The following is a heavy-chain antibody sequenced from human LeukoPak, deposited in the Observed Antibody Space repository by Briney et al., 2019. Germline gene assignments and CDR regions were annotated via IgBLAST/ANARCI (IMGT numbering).Heavy chain of an antibody. J-gene: IGHJ4*02. CDR3: ARDSALYTASSAVIG. Sequence: GGSLRLSCVVSGFTVSSNYMTWVRQAPGKGLEWLSVIYSDGSTYYAASVKGRFTISRDNAKNTVYLQMNSLRVEDTAVYYCARDSALYTASSAVIGWGQGTLVIVSS. CDR2: IYSDGST. V-gene: IGHV3-66*01. CDR1: GFTVSSNY. D-gene: IGHD2-21*01.